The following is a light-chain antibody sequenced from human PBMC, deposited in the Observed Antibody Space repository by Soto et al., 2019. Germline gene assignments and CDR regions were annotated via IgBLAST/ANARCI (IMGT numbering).Light chain of an antibody. CDR1: QSVSSNY. J-gene: IGKJ1*01. CDR3: QQYGSSPRT. CDR2: GAS. Sequence: EIVLTQSPGTVSLSPGERATLSCRASQSVSSNYLAWYQQKPGQAPRLLIYGASSRATGIPDKFSGSGSGTDFXLXISXLEPEDFAVYYCQQYGSSPRTFGQGTKVEIE. V-gene: IGKV3-20*01.